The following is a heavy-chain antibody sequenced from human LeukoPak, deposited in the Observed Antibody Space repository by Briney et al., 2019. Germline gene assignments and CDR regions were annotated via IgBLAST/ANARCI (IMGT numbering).Heavy chain of an antibody. CDR3: ARDPYDFWSGYYGYYFDY. V-gene: IGHV1-2*06. Sequence: AVKVSCKASGYTFTGYYMHWVRQAPGQGLEWMGRINPDSGGTNYAQMFQGRVTMTRDTSISTAYMELSRLRSDDTAMYYCARDPYDFWSGYYGYYFDYWGQGTLVTVSS. CDR2: INPDSGGT. D-gene: IGHD3-3*01. J-gene: IGHJ4*02. CDR1: GYTFTGYY.